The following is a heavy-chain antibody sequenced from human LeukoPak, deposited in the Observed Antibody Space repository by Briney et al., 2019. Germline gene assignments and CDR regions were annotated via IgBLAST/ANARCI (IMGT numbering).Heavy chain of an antibody. CDR1: GYSFTSYW. CDR3: ARHSLLWFGELGDAFDI. CDR2: IDPSDSYT. D-gene: IGHD3-10*01. Sequence: GESLKISCKGSGYSFTSYWISWVRQMPWKGLEWMGRIDPSDSYTNYSPSFQGHVTISADKSISTAYLQWSSLKASDTAMYYCARHSLLWFGELGDAFDIWGQGTMVTVSS. V-gene: IGHV5-10-1*01. J-gene: IGHJ3*02.